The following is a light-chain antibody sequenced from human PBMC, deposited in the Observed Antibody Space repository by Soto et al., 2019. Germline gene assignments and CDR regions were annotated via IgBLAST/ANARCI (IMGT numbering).Light chain of an antibody. Sequence: DIVMTQSPLSLPVTPGVPASISGWSSQSLLHSNGYNYLDWYLQKKGQSPQLLIYLGSNRDSGVPDRFSGSGSGTDFTLKISRVEAEDVWVYYCMQALQNPITFGQGTRLEIK. J-gene: IGKJ5*01. CDR3: MQALQNPIT. CDR1: QSLLHSNGYNY. CDR2: LGS. V-gene: IGKV2-28*01.